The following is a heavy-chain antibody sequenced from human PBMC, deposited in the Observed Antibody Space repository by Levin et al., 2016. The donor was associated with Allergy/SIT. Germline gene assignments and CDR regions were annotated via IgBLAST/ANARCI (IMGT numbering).Heavy chain of an antibody. CDR2: ISSSSSYI. CDR3: ARAMGDYYDSSGYYHGGMDV. V-gene: IGHV3-21*05. Sequence: GGSLRLSCAASGFTFSSYSMNWVRQAPGKGLEWVSYISSSSSYIYYADSVKGRFTISRGNAKNSLYLQMNSLRAEDTAVYYCARAMGDYYDSSGYYHGGMDVWGQGTTVTVSS. D-gene: IGHD3-22*01. J-gene: IGHJ6*02. CDR1: GFTFSSYS.